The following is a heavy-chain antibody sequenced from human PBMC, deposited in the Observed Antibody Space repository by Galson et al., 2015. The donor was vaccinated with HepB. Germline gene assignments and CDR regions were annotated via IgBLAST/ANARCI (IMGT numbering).Heavy chain of an antibody. CDR1: GFTFSSYA. CDR3: AKGGAFWSGYYPWVY. J-gene: IGHJ4*02. CDR2: ISGSGGST. D-gene: IGHD3-3*01. Sequence: SLRLSCAASGFTFSSYAMSWVRQAPGKGLEWVSAISGSGGSTYYADSVKGRFTISRDNSKNTLYLQMNSLRAEDTAVYYCAKGGAFWSGYYPWVYWGQGTLVTVSS. V-gene: IGHV3-23*01.